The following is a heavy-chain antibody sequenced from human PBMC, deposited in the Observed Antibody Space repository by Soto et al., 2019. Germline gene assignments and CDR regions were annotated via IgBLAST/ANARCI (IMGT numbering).Heavy chain of an antibody. CDR3: ARETVMVSFITTYAFDI. J-gene: IGHJ3*02. V-gene: IGHV6-1*01. D-gene: IGHD3-22*01. CDR2: TYYRSKWFN. CDR1: GDSVSANSAA. Sequence: PSQTLSLTCAISGDSVSANSAAWNWIRLSPSRGLEWLGRTYYRSKWFNDYAVSVKSRITINSDTSKNQFSLQLKSVTPEDTAVYFCARETVMVSFITTYAFDICGQGTMVTV.